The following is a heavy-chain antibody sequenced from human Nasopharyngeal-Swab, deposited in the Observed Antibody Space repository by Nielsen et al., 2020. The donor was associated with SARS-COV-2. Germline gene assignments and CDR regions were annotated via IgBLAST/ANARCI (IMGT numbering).Heavy chain of an antibody. Sequence: SKTLSLTCTVSGGSVSSGSYYWTWIRQPPGKGLEWIGYIYYSGSTNYNPSLKSRVTISVDTSKNQFSLNLSSVTAADTAVYYCARGGIITPDAFDIWGQGTMVTVSS. CDR2: IYYSGST. J-gene: IGHJ3*02. CDR1: GGSVSSGSYY. V-gene: IGHV4-61*01. CDR3: ARGGIITPDAFDI. D-gene: IGHD1-14*01.